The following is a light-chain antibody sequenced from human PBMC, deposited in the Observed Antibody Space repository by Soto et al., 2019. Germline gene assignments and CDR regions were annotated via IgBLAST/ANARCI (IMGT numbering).Light chain of an antibody. J-gene: IGKJ2*01. CDR3: QQFESHPYT. CDR1: QSLSGR. CDR2: HGS. V-gene: IGKV1-5*01. Sequence: DIQMTQSPSALSASLGDRVTITCRASQSLSGRLAWYQQKPGKAPSLLIFHGSSLKSGVPSRFSGSGSGTHFSLTITSLQPDDVATYYCQQFESHPYTFGQGTNLEIK.